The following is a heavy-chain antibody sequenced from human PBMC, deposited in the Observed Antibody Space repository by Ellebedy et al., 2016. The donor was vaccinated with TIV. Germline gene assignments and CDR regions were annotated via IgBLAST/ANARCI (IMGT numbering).Heavy chain of an antibody. CDR1: ESTFSGYW. D-gene: IGHD6-19*01. Sequence: GGSLRPSCPPSESTFSGYWMSWVRQAQGKGLEWVATNNQGGREKYYLDSVKGRFSTSRDNGRNSLFLQMNSLRAEDTAVYYCASWYYSDSYGYSLDYWGHGTLVTVSS. J-gene: IGHJ4*01. V-gene: IGHV3-7*03. CDR3: ASWYYSDSYGYSLDY. CDR2: NNQGGREK.